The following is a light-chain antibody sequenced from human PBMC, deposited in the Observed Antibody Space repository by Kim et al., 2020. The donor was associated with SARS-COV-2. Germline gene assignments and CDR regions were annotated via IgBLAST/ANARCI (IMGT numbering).Light chain of an antibody. CDR3: QHYSAYPWT. CDR1: QSISTW. CDR2: KAS. V-gene: IGKV1-5*03. Sequence: AVVGDRVPITCRASQSISTWVAWYQQKPGKAPNLLIYKASILESGVPSRFSGSASGTDFTLTITSLQPDDFGTYYCQHYSAYPWTFGQGTKVDIK. J-gene: IGKJ1*01.